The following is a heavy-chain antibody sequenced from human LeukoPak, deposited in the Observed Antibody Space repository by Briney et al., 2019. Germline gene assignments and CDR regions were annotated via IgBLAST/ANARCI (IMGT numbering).Heavy chain of an antibody. CDR2: IYADDSDT. D-gene: IGHD3-3*01. CDR3: ARPGYFDSRLNGMDV. J-gene: IGHJ6*02. CDR1: GYTFSFYW. V-gene: IGHV5-51*01. Sequence: GESLKISCQGSGYTFSFYWIGWVRQMPGKGPEWMGIIYADDSDTRYSPSFQGQVTISADKSISTAYLHWSSLRASDTAMYYCARPGYFDSRLNGMDVWGQGTTVTVSS.